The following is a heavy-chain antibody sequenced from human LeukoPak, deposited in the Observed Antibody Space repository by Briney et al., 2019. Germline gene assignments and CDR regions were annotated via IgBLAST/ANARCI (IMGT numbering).Heavy chain of an antibody. D-gene: IGHD3-10*01. V-gene: IGHV4-34*01. Sequence: PSETLSLTCAVYGGSFSGYYWSWIRQPPGKGLEWIGEINHSGSINYNPSLKSRVTISVDTSKNQFSLKLSSVTAADTAVYYCARGRWFGELLWGFFDYWGQGTLVTVSS. CDR2: INHSGSI. J-gene: IGHJ4*02. CDR1: GGSFSGYY. CDR3: ARGRWFGELLWGFFDY.